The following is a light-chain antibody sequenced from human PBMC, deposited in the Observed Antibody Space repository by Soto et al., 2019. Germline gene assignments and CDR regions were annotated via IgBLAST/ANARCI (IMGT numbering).Light chain of an antibody. CDR1: QGISSY. CDR2: AAS. J-gene: IGKJ4*01. CDR3: QQLNSYPRVT. V-gene: IGKV1-9*01. Sequence: DIQLTQSPSFLAASVGDRVTITCRASQGISSYLAWYQQKPGKAPKLLIYAASTLQSGVPSRFSGSGSGTEFTLTINSLQPEDLATYYCQQLNSYPRVTFGGGTKVEI.